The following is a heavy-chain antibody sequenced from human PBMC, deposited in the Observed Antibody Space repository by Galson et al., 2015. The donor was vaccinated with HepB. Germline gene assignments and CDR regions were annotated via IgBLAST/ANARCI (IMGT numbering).Heavy chain of an antibody. CDR3: ARLGGYSYASNPYYLDY. D-gene: IGHD5-18*01. CDR2: IDPSDSYT. Sequence: QSGAEVKKPGESLRISCKGSGYSFTNYWINWVRQMPGKGLEWMGRIDPSDSYTTYSPSFQGHVTISADKSISTAYLQWSSLKASDTAMFYCARLGGYSYASNPYYLDYWGQGTRVTVSS. J-gene: IGHJ4*02. V-gene: IGHV5-10-1*01. CDR1: GYSFTNYW.